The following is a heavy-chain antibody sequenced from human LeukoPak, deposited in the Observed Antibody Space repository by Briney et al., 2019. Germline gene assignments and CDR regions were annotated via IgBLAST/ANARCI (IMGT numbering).Heavy chain of an antibody. CDR2: IKQDGSEK. J-gene: IGHJ5*02. V-gene: IGHV3-7*01. Sequence: GGSLRLSCAASGFTFSTYRMSWVRQAPGKGLEWVANIKQDGSEKHYVDSVKGRFTISRDNAKNSLYLQMSSLRAEDTAVYYCAGQSRLGYCGGGSCYSQPFDPWGQGTLVTVSS. CDR3: AGQSRLGYCGGGSCYSQPFDP. D-gene: IGHD2-15*01. CDR1: GFTFSTYR.